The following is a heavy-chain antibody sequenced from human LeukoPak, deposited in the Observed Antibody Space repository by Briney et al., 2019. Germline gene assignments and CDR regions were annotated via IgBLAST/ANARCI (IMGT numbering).Heavy chain of an antibody. Sequence: GGSLRLSCAASGFTFSSYAMHWVRQAPGKGLEYVSAISRTGGSTYYANSVKGRFTISRDNSKNTLYLQMGSLRAEDMAVYYCASGSGWSSLDYWGQGTLVTVSS. D-gene: IGHD6-19*01. V-gene: IGHV3-64*01. J-gene: IGHJ4*02. CDR1: GFTFSSYA. CDR3: ASGSGWSSLDY. CDR2: ISRTGGST.